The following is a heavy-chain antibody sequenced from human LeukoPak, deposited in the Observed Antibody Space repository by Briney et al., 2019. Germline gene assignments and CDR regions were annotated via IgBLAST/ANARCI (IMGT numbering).Heavy chain of an antibody. Sequence: SETLCLTCTVSGDSIISNYWSWIRQPAGQGLEWIGRIYYSGSTNYNASLKSRRSISVDTSRNQFSLRLTSVTAADTAVYYCAKDLTGLLDSGPDYWGQGTLVTVSS. J-gene: IGHJ4*02. D-gene: IGHD5-18*01. CDR2: IYYSGST. V-gene: IGHV4-4*07. CDR1: GDSIISNY. CDR3: AKDLTGLLDSGPDY.